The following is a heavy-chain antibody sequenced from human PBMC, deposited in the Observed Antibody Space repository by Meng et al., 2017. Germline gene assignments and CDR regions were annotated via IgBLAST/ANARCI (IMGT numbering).Heavy chain of an antibody. D-gene: IGHD3-9*01. CDR3: ARSQITYYDILTGYYSFRGLDY. J-gene: IGHJ4*02. CDR1: GSTFSSYA. Sequence: GESLKISCASSGSTFSSYAMHWVRQAPGKGLEWVAVISYDGSNKYYADSVKGRFTISRDNSKNTLYLQMNSLRAEDTAVYYCARSQITYYDILTGYYSFRGLDYWGQGTLVTVSS. CDR2: ISYDGSNK. V-gene: IGHV3-30*01.